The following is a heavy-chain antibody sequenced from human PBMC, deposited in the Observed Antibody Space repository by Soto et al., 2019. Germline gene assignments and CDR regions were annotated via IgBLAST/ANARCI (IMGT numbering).Heavy chain of an antibody. CDR1: GYTFTGYY. J-gene: IGHJ3*02. Sequence: ASVKVSCKASGYTFTGYYMHWVRQAPGQGLEWMGWINPNSGGTNYAQKFQGWVTMTRDTSISTAYMELSRLRSDDTAVYYCARDRCSSTSCRLDIWGQGTMVTVSS. V-gene: IGHV1-2*04. CDR3: ARDRCSSTSCRLDI. D-gene: IGHD2-2*01. CDR2: INPNSGGT.